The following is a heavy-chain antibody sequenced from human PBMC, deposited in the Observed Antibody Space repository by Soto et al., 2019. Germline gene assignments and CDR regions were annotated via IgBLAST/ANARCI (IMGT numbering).Heavy chain of an antibody. CDR1: GYTFTSYG. V-gene: IGHV1-3*01. CDR2: INAGNGNT. CDR3: ARDDFDWYPTTGMDV. J-gene: IGHJ6*04. Sequence: EASVKVSCKASGYTFTSYGISWVRQAPGQRLEWMGWINAGNGNTKYSQKFQGRVTITRDTSASTAYMELSSLRSEDTAVYYCARDDFDWYPTTGMDVWGKGTTVTVSS. D-gene: IGHD3-9*01.